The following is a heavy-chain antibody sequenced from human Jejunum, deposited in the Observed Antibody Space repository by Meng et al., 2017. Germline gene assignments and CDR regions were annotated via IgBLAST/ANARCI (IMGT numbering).Heavy chain of an antibody. J-gene: IGHJ3*02. CDR1: GFTFRTWW. CDR2: ITKSSTYI. CDR3: ARSLNIDGYNYDAFDM. V-gene: IGHV3-21*01. Sequence: GGSLRLSCEASGFTFRTWWMHWVRQTPGKGLEWVSSITKSSTYIFYADSVKGRFTISRDNAKNSLYLQMNSLRAEDTALYYCARSLNIDGYNYDAFDMWGQGTMVTVSS. D-gene: IGHD5-24*01.